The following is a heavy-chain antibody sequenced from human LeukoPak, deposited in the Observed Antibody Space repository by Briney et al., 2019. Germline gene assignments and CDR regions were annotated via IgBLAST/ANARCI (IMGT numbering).Heavy chain of an antibody. CDR2: IYPGDSDT. Sequence: GESLKISCKGSGYSFTSYRIGWVRQMPGKGLEWMGIIYPGDSDTRYSPSFQGQVTISADKSISTAYLQWSSLKASDTAMYYCARCTMVRGVISRFDPWGQGTLVTVSS. D-gene: IGHD3-10*01. J-gene: IGHJ5*02. CDR3: ARCTMVRGVISRFDP. V-gene: IGHV5-51*01. CDR1: GYSFTSYR.